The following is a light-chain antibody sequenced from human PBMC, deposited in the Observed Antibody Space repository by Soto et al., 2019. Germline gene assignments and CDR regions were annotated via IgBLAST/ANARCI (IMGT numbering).Light chain of an antibody. CDR1: QSVASYY. CDR3: QHYGSSPYT. Sequence: EVVLTQSPGTLSLSPGERATLSCRASQSVASYYLAWYQQKPGQAPRLLIYAASSRATDIPDRFSGSGSGTDFTLTISRLEPEDFAVYYCQHYGSSPYTFGQGAKLEIK. CDR2: AAS. J-gene: IGKJ2*01. V-gene: IGKV3-20*01.